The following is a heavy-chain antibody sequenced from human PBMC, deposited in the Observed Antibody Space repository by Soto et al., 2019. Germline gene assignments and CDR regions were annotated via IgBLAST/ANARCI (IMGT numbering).Heavy chain of an antibody. V-gene: IGHV2-26*01. D-gene: IGHD3-16*02. Sequence: SGPTLVNPTETLTLTCTVSGFSLNEARLGVSWIRQPPGSALEWLAHIFSNDEKSYSTSLYNRLTISKDTSKSQVVLTMTNMGPVDTATYFCARIQDYVWGSYPYDVWGQGSLVTVSS. CDR2: IFSNDEK. CDR1: GFSLNEARLG. J-gene: IGHJ4*02. CDR3: ARIQDYVWGSYPYDV.